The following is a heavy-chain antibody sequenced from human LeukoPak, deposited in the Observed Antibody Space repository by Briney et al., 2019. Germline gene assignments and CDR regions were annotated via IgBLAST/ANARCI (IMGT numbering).Heavy chain of an antibody. J-gene: IGHJ4*02. CDR1: GYIFTGYY. D-gene: IGHD6-13*01. Sequence: GASVKVSCKASGYIFTGYYMHWVRQAPGQGLEWMGWINPNSGGTNYAQKFQGRVTMTRDTSISTAYMELSRLRSDDTAVYYCARLLTAAGVHYFDYWGQGTLVTVSS. V-gene: IGHV1-2*02. CDR3: ARLLTAAGVHYFDY. CDR2: INPNSGGT.